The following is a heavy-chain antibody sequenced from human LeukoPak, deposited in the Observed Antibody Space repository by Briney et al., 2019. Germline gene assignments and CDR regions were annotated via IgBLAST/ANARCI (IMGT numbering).Heavy chain of an antibody. D-gene: IGHD4-17*01. J-gene: IGHJ4*02. CDR3: ASRPPGDYPSFDY. V-gene: IGHV3-66*01. CDR2: IYSGGAT. CDR1: GFSVSGKY. Sequence: GGSLRLSCAASGFSVSGKYMSWVRQAPGKGLEFVSVIYSGGATYYADSVRGRFTISRDNSKNTLYLQMNSLRADDTAVYHCASRPPGDYPSFDYWGQGTLVIVSS.